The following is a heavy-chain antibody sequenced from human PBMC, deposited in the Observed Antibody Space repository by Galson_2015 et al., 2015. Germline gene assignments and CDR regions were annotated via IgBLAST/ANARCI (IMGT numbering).Heavy chain of an antibody. V-gene: IGHV3-48*03. CDR1: AFAFSIYD. CDR2: ITSTGDTT. CDR3: AKTTVAAGSSWYMDA. J-gene: IGHJ6*03. D-gene: IGHD4-23*01. Sequence: SLRLSCAASAFAFSIYDMNWIRQAPGKGLEWVSYITSTGDTTYYADSVKGRFIVSRDNAKNSLFLQMNSLRAEDTALYYCAKTTVAAGSSWYMDAWGKGTTVTVSS.